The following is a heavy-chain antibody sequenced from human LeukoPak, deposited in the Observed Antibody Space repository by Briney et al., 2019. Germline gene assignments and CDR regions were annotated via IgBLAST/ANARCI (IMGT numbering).Heavy chain of an antibody. D-gene: IGHD4-17*01. J-gene: IGHJ3*02. Sequence: SETLSLTCTVSGGSISSYYWSWIRQPPEKGLEWIGYIYYSGSTNYNPSLKSRVTISVDTSKNQFSLKLSSVTAADTAVYYCARYGTERAFDIWGHGTMVTVSS. CDR2: IYYSGST. CDR3: ARYGTERAFDI. CDR1: GGSISSYY. V-gene: IGHV4-59*01.